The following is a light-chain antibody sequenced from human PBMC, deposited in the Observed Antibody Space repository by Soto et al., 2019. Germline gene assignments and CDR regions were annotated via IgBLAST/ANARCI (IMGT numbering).Light chain of an antibody. J-gene: IGKJ1*01. CDR2: GAS. CDR3: QEYDNWPLWT. Sequence: MTPSPSSLSASVGARVTITCRASQGITIYLAWYQQKPGQALTLLIYGASTRATGLPARFSGSGTGTEFTLTINRLPSEDFALYHCQEYDNWPLWTFGQGTKVDIK. CDR1: QGITIY. V-gene: IGKV3-15*01.